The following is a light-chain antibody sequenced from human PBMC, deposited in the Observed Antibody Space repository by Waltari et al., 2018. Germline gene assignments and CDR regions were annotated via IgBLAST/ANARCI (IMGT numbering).Light chain of an antibody. Sequence: QSALTQPASVSGSPGQSITISCTGTSSDVGGYNYVSWYQQYPGKAPKPVIHDVSSRPSGTSDRFSGSKSGNTASLIISGLQADDEADYYCSSYTASRLYVFGTGTKVTVL. CDR3: SSYTASRLYV. V-gene: IGLV2-14*03. CDR2: DVS. CDR1: SSDVGGYNY. J-gene: IGLJ1*01.